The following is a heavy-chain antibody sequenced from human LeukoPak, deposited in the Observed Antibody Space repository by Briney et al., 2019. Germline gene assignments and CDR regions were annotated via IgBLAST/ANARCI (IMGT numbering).Heavy chain of an antibody. Sequence: AGTLTLTCAASGVTFSSNYMSWVRQAPGKGLEWVSVIYSGGSTYYTDSVTGRFTISRDNSKNTLYLQMNSLRAEDTAVYYCVGVRVFTMIVSGPGQPYFWGQGTMVTVSS. V-gene: IGHV3-53*01. CDR3: VGVRVFTMIVSGPGQPYF. CDR2: IYSGGST. D-gene: IGHD3-22*01. CDR1: GVTFSSNY. J-gene: IGHJ3*01.